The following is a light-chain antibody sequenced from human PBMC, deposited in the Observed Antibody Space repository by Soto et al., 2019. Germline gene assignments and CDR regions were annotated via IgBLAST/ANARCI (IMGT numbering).Light chain of an antibody. V-gene: IGKV3-11*01. CDR2: DAS. Sequence: EIVLTQSPATLSLSSGERATLSCRASQSVSSYLAWYQQKPGQAPRLPIYDASNRATGIPARFSGSGSGTDFTLTISSLEPEDFAVYYCQQRSNWPLTFGGGTKVDI. CDR3: QQRSNWPLT. CDR1: QSVSSY. J-gene: IGKJ4*01.